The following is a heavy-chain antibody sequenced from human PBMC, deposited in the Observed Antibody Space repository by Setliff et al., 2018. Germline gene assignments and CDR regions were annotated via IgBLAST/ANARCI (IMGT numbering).Heavy chain of an antibody. CDR2: IYIGGST. CDR1: GGSISSYY. D-gene: IGHD1-26*01. V-gene: IGHV4-4*07. CDR3: ARKGISALSGAFDM. J-gene: IGHJ3*02. Sequence: SETLSLTCTVSGGSISSYYWSWSRQPAGQGLERIGHIYIGGSTNYNPSLKSRVTISMDTSKNQFSLKVSSVTAADTAVYCCARKGISALSGAFDMWGQGTMVTVSS.